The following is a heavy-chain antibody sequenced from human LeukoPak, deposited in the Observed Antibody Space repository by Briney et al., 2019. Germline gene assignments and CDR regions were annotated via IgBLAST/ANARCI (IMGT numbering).Heavy chain of an antibody. CDR1: GGPISNYY. V-gene: IGHV4-59*12. J-gene: IGHJ4*02. D-gene: IGHD3-10*01. CDR3: AGPGAGDLDY. Sequence: SETLSFTCTVSGGPISNYYWSWLRQPPGKGLEWIGYIYFSGTTNINPSLKSRVTISVDTSKNQFSLKLSSVTAADTAVYYCAGPGAGDLDYWGQGTLVTVSS. CDR2: IYFSGTT.